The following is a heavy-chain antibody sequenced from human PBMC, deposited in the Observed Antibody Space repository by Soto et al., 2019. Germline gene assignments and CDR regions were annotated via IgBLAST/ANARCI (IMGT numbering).Heavy chain of an antibody. D-gene: IGHD3-22*01. CDR2: IYYSGNT. CDR1: GGSISSSSYF. Sequence: SETLSLTCTVSGGSISSSSYFWDWIRQPPGKALEWIGSIYYSGNTYYNPSLKSRVTVYVDRSKNQFSLKLSSVTAADTALYYCARRMKDSSSAGGFDIWGQGTMVTVSS. V-gene: IGHV4-39*01. J-gene: IGHJ3*02. CDR3: ARRMKDSSSAGGFDI.